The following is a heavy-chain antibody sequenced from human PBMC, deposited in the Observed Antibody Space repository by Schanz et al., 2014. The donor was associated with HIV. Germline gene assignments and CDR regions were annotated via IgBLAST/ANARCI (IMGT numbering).Heavy chain of an antibody. J-gene: IGHJ6*02. D-gene: IGHD3-10*01. CDR1: GLPFSTSA. Sequence: VQLVESGGGLVQPGGSRRLSCAVSGLPFSTSAMSWVRQAPGKGLEWVSVISGSGGSTYYADSVKGRFTISRDNSKNTLYLQMNRLRAEDTAVYYCAKCPTMVRGTGMDVWGQGTTVTVSS. CDR3: AKCPTMVRGTGMDV. CDR2: ISGSGGST. V-gene: IGHV3-23*04.